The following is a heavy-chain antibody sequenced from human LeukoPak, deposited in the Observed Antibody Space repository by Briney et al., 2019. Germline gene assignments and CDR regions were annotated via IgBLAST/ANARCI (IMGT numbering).Heavy chain of an antibody. Sequence: GGSLRLSCAASGFTFSPYVMHWFRQAPGKGLDWVSYINAGSTTIYYADSVKGRFTISRDNAKNTVYLHLNSLRAEDTAIYYCARDSSVCEFDVWGQGTLVTVSS. V-gene: IGHV3-48*01. CDR3: ARDSSVCEFDV. D-gene: IGHD6-6*01. J-gene: IGHJ3*01. CDR1: GFTFSPYV. CDR2: INAGSTTI.